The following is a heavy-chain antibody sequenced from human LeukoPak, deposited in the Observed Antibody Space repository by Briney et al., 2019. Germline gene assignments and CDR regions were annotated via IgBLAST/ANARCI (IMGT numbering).Heavy chain of an antibody. Sequence: GGSLRLSCAASGFTFSSYSMNWVRQAPGKGLEWVSSISSSSSYIYYADSVKGRFTISRDNAKNSLYLQMNSLRAEDTAMYYCAREVGISNPFDYWGQGTLVTVSS. CDR1: GFTFSSYS. D-gene: IGHD2-15*01. CDR3: AREVGISNPFDY. V-gene: IGHV3-21*01. CDR2: ISSSSSYI. J-gene: IGHJ4*02.